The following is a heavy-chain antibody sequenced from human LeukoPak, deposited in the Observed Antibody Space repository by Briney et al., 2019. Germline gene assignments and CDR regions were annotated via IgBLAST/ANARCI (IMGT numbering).Heavy chain of an antibody. CDR2: IIPILGIA. J-gene: IGHJ6*02. D-gene: IGHD3-22*01. Sequence: ASVKVSCKASGGTFSSNSISWLRQAPGQGLEWMGRIIPILGIANYAQKFQGRVTITADKSTSTAYMELSSLRSEDTAVYYCARDSGDSSGYYYYYYYGMDVWGQGTTVTVSS. CDR3: ARDSGDSSGYYYYYYYGMDV. CDR1: GGTFSSNS. V-gene: IGHV1-69*04.